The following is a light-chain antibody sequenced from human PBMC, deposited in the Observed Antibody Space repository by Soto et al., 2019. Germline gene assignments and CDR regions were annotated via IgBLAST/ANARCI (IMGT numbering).Light chain of an antibody. CDR3: QQRSNWLLT. J-gene: IGKJ4*01. CDR1: QSVGSY. CDR2: GAS. V-gene: IGKV3-11*01. Sequence: EIVLTQSPATLSLSPGDRATLSCRASQSVGSYLAWYQQKSGQAPRLLIYGASNRATGIPARFSGSGSGTDFTLTISSLEPEDFAVYYCQQRSNWLLTFGGGTKVE.